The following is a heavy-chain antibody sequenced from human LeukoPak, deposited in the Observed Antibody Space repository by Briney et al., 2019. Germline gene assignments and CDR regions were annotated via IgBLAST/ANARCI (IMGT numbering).Heavy chain of an antibody. CDR1: GFTFSSYA. J-gene: IGHJ3*02. D-gene: IGHD3-22*01. V-gene: IGHV3-66*01. CDR3: ARETYYYDSSGFFAFDI. CDR2: ICTGGST. Sequence: GGSLRLSCAGSGFTFSSYAMSWVRQAPGKGLEWVAAICTGGSTYYADSEKGRFTIYRDNSKNTLYLQMNSLRAEDTAVYYCARETYYYDSSGFFAFDIWAKGQWSPSLQ.